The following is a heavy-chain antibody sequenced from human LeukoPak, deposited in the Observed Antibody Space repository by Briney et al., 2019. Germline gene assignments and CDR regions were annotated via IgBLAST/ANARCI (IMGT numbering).Heavy chain of an antibody. Sequence: PGGSLRLSCTASGFTFSDYYMSWVRQAPGKGLEWVANIKQDGSEKYYVDSVKGRFTISRDNAKNSLYLQMNSLRAEDTAVYYCARYYYGSGSFDYWGQGTLVTVSS. J-gene: IGHJ4*02. CDR2: IKQDGSEK. CDR1: GFTFSDYY. CDR3: ARYYYGSGSFDY. D-gene: IGHD3-10*01. V-gene: IGHV3-7*01.